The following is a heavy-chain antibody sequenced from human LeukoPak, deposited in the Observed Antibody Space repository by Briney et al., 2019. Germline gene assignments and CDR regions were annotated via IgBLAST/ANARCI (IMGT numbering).Heavy chain of an antibody. CDR2: ISISGSNT. V-gene: IGHV3-48*01. D-gene: IGHD1-26*01. CDR1: GFTFSSYD. J-gene: IGHJ5*02. CDR3: VRGMGCEA. Sequence: GGSLRLSCAASGFTFSSYDMNWVRQAPGKGLEWLSYISISGSNTYYADSVKGRFTISRDNAKNTLYLQMNSLRAEDTAVYYCVRGMGCEAWGQRTLVTVSS.